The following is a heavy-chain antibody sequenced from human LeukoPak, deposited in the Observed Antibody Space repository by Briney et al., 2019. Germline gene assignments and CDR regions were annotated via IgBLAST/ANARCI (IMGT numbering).Heavy chain of an antibody. CDR2: ISSGSSYR. Sequence: GGSLRLSCAASGFTFSSYSMNWVRQAPGKGLEWVSSISSGSSYRYYAGSVKGRFTISRDNAKNSLYLQMNSLRAEDTAVYYCARVYDSSGNYDGGFDYWGQGTLVTVSS. V-gene: IGHV3-21*01. CDR3: ARVYDSSGNYDGGFDY. D-gene: IGHD3-22*01. CDR1: GFTFSSYS. J-gene: IGHJ4*02.